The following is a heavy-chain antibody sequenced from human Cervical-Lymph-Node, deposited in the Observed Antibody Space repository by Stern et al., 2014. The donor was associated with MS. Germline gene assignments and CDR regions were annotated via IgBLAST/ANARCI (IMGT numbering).Heavy chain of an antibody. CDR2: IYYSGST. CDR3: ARGYSSSWYWFDS. D-gene: IGHD6-13*01. Sequence: VQLVESGPGLVKPSETLSLTCTVSGGSISSYYWSWIRQPPGKGLEWIGYIYYSGSTNYNPSLKSRVTISVDTSKNQLSLKLSSVTAADTAVYFCARGYSSSWYWFDSWGQGTQVTVSS. J-gene: IGHJ5*01. CDR1: GGSISSYY. V-gene: IGHV4-59*01.